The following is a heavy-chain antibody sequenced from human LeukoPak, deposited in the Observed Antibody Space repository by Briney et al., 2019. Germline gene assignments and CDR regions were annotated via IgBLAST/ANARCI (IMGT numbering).Heavy chain of an antibody. CDR3: ARESGYLYGMDV. J-gene: IGHJ6*02. Sequence: SETLSLTCTVSGGSISSYYWSWIRQPPGKGLEWIGYIYYSGSTNYNPSLTSRVTISVDTSKNQFSLKLSSVTAADTAVYYCARESGYLYGMDVWGQGTTVTVSS. D-gene: IGHD1-26*01. V-gene: IGHV4-59*01. CDR2: IYYSGST. CDR1: GGSISSYY.